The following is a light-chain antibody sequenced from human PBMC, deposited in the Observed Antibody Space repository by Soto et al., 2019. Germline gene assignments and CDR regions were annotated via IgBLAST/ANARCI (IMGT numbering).Light chain of an antibody. CDR3: AAWADILTGYV. J-gene: IGLJ1*01. Sequence: QSVLTQPPSASGTPGQRVTISCSGSSSNIESNTVTWYQQLPGTAPNLVIYSNYHRPSGVPDRFSGSTSGTSASLVIRGLQAEDEADYYCAAWADILTGYVFGGGTKVTVL. CDR1: SSNIESNT. V-gene: IGLV1-44*01. CDR2: SNY.